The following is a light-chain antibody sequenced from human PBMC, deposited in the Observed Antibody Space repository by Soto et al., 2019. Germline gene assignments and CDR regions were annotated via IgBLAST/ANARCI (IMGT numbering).Light chain of an antibody. CDR2: ATS. CDR1: QSISKY. Sequence: DIQMTQSPSSLSASVGDRVTITCRASQSISKYLSWFQQKPGKAPKLLIYATSSWQSGVPSRFSGSGSGTDFTLTISSLQPEDFATYYCQQSDSTPPWTFGQGTKVEIK. CDR3: QQSDSTPPWT. J-gene: IGKJ1*01. V-gene: IGKV1-39*01.